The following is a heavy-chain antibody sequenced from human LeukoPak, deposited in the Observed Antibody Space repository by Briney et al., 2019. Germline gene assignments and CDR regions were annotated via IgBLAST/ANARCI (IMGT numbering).Heavy chain of an antibody. CDR1: GYTFTSYG. Sequence: ASVKVSCKASGYTFTSYGISWVRQAPGQGLEWMGWMNPNSGNTGYAQKFQGRVTMTRNTSISTAYMELSSLRSEDTAVYYCARVRPLLDTAMVTYYYYYGMDVWGQGTTVTVSS. D-gene: IGHD5-18*01. V-gene: IGHV1-8*02. CDR2: MNPNSGNT. J-gene: IGHJ6*02. CDR3: ARVRPLLDTAMVTYYYYYGMDV.